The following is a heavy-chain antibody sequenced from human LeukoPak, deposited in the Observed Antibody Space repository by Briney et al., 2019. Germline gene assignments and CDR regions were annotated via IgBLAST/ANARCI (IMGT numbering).Heavy chain of an antibody. CDR1: GFSFSGYC. J-gene: IGHJ4*02. CDR3: ARDIHPHEWLVLLL. V-gene: IGHV3-7*01. CDR2: IQRDGSER. D-gene: IGHD6-19*01. Sequence: GGSLRLSCAASGFSFSGYCMNWVRQAPGKGLEWVAIIQRDGSERYYADSLTGRFTISRDNAKNSLYLQMNSLRAEDTAVYYCARDIHPHEWLVLLLWGQGTLVTVSS.